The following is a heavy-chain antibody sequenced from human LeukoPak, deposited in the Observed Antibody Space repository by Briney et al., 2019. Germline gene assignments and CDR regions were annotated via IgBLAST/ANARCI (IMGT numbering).Heavy chain of an antibody. J-gene: IGHJ4*02. V-gene: IGHV3-23*01. CDR1: SFTFSNAW. Sequence: GGSLRLSCAASSFTFSNAWMTWVRQAPGKGLEWVSAISGSGGSTYYADSVKGRFTISRDNAKNTLYLQMNSLRAEDTAVYYCARAPLYSNYGDYWGQGTLVTVSS. CDR3: ARAPLYSNYGDY. CDR2: ISGSGGST. D-gene: IGHD4-11*01.